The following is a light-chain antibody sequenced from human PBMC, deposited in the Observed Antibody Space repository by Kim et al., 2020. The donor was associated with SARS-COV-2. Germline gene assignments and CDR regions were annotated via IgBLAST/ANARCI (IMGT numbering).Light chain of an antibody. CDR1: QSVSSSY. CDR3: QQYGSSPLYT. CDR2: GAS. Sequence: CAGERATVTCRARQSVSSSYLAWYQQKPGQAPRLLIYGASSRATGIPDRFSGSGSGTDFTLTISRLEPEDFAVYYCQQYGSSPLYTFGQGTKLEI. J-gene: IGKJ2*01. V-gene: IGKV3-20*01.